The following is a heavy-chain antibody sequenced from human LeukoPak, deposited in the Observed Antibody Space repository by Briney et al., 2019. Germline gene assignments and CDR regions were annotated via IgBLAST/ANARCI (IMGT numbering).Heavy chain of an antibody. CDR2: INHSGST. CDR3: ARAYGSGRVDWFDP. Sequence: PSETLSLTCAVYGVSFSGYYWTWIRQPPGKGLEWIGEINHSGSTNYNPSLKSRVTISVDTSKIQFSLKLSSVTAADTAVYYCARAYGSGRVDWFDPWGQGTLVTVSS. J-gene: IGHJ5*02. D-gene: IGHD3-10*01. V-gene: IGHV4-34*01. CDR1: GVSFSGYY.